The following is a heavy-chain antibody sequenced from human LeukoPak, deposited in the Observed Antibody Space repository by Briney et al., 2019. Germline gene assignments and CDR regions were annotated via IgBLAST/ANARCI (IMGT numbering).Heavy chain of an antibody. CDR3: AKEGILGELLTDYFDY. CDR1: EFTFSSYA. CDR2: ISGSGGST. J-gene: IGHJ4*02. D-gene: IGHD3-10*01. Sequence: GGSLRLSCAASEFTFSSYAMSWVRQAPGKGLEWVSAISGSGGSTYYADSVKGRFTISRDNSKNTLYLQMNSLRAEDTAVYYCAKEGILGELLTDYFDYWGQGTLVTVSS. V-gene: IGHV3-23*01.